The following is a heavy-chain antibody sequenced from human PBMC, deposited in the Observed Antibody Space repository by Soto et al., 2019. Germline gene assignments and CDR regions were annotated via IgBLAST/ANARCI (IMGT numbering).Heavy chain of an antibody. Sequence: ASLKLYCKASGFTYITYDFIWVRQAVGQGLEWMGWMNPNNGNAGFAQKFRGRINMTRNTSISTAYLELSSLRSDDSAVYFCARRKERSGPYYLDLWGQGTQVTVSS. D-gene: IGHD6-25*01. J-gene: IGHJ4*02. CDR3: ARRKERSGPYYLDL. V-gene: IGHV1-8*01. CDR2: MNPNNGNA. CDR1: GFTYITYD.